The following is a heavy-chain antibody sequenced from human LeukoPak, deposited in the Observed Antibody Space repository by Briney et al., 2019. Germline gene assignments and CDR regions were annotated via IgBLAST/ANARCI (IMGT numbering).Heavy chain of an antibody. D-gene: IGHD6-19*01. CDR2: INPNSGGT. V-gene: IGHV1-2*02. CDR1: GYTFTGYY. CDR3: ATEFIAVAGRDGPNYFDY. Sequence: ASVKVSCKASGYTFTGYYMHWVRQAPGQGLEWMGSINPNSGGTNYAQKFQGRVTMTRDTSISTAYMELSRLRSDDTAVYYCATEFIAVAGRDGPNYFDYWGQGTLVTVSS. J-gene: IGHJ4*02.